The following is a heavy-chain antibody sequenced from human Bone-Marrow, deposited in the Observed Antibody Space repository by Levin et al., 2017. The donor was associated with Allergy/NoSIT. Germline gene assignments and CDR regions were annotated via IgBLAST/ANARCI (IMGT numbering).Heavy chain of an antibody. CDR3: ATGYCNSNVCYNYYCMDV. CDR1: GYSLSELS. Sequence: ASVKVSCKVSGYSLSELSMHWVRQAPGKGLEWMGGFDPEEGQTVYAQKFQGRVTMTEDTSTNTAHLELSRLRSEDTAVYYCATGYCNSNVCYNYYCMDVWGEGTTVAVSS. V-gene: IGHV1-24*01. D-gene: IGHD2/OR15-2a*01. CDR2: FDPEEGQT. J-gene: IGHJ6*04.